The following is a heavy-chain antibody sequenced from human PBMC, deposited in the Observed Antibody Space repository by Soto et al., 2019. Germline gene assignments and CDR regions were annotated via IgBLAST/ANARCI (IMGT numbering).Heavy chain of an antibody. CDR3: ARGSSIAGLYFGEEDV. D-gene: IGHD6-6*01. CDR2: NYYSGIT. V-gene: IGHV4-31*03. J-gene: IGHJ6*02. Sequence: SETLSLTCTVSGGSISSGGYYWTWIRQQPGKGLEWIGYNYYSGITYYNPSLKSRVTISLDTSKNQFSLKLSSVTAADTAVYYCARGSSIAGLYFGEEDVWGQGTTVTVS. CDR1: GGSISSGGYY.